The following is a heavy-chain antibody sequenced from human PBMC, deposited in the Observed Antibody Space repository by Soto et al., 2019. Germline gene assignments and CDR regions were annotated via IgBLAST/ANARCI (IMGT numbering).Heavy chain of an antibody. CDR2: IYYSGHT. Sequence: SETLSLTCTVSGGSMSRYYWSWIRQPPGKGLEWIGYIYYSGHTNSNPSLKSRVTISVDTSKNQFSLKLSSVTAADTAVYYCARGIATTEMDVWGQGTTVTVSS. J-gene: IGHJ6*02. CDR3: ARGIATTEMDV. D-gene: IGHD6-13*01. V-gene: IGHV4-59*01. CDR1: GGSMSRYY.